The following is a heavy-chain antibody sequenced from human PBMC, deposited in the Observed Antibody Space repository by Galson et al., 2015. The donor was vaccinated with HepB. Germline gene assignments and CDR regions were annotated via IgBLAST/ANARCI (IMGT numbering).Heavy chain of an antibody. CDR1: GDSVSSNSVT. CDR2: TYYRSKWHY. CDR3: ARRKDLHAFEI. J-gene: IGHJ3*02. V-gene: IGHV6-1*01. Sequence: CAISGDSVSSNSVTWNWIRQSPSRGLEWLGRTYYRSKWHYDYADSLKSRLTISPDTSKNQVSLQLNSVTPEDTAVYYCARRKDLHAFEIWGQGTMATVSS. D-gene: IGHD1-14*01.